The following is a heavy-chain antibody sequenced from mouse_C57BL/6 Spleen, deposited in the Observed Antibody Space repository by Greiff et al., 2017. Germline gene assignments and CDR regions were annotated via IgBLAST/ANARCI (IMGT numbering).Heavy chain of an antibody. Sequence: EVKLQESEGGLVQPGSSMKLSCTASGFTFSDYYMAWVRQVPEKGLEWVANINYDGSSTYSLDSLKSRFIISRDNAKSILYLQMSLLQSKYTATYYCARPSLYGGYVWFAYWGQGTLVTVSA. CDR3: ARPSLYGGYVWFAY. V-gene: IGHV5-16*01. CDR1: GFTFSDYY. J-gene: IGHJ3*01. D-gene: IGHD2-3*01. CDR2: INYDGSST.